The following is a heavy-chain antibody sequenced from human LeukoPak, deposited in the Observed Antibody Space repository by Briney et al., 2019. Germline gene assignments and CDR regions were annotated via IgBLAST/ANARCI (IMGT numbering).Heavy chain of an antibody. J-gene: IGHJ6*03. CDR3: ARQRADYFYHYMDV. CDR1: GGSIDSSSYY. Sequence: PSETLSLTCTVSGGSIDSSSYYWDWIRQPPGKGLEWLGNIYYSGTTFYTSSLKSRVTISTDMSKNQFSLRLTSVTAADTAVYYCARQRADYFYHYMDVWGEGTTVIVSS. CDR2: IYYSGTT. V-gene: IGHV4-39*01.